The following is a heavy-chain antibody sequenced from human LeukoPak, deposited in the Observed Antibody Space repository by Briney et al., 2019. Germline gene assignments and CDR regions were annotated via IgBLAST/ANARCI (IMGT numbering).Heavy chain of an antibody. CDR1: GGSISSGGYY. D-gene: IGHD6-6*01. Sequence: PSETLSLTCTVSGGSISSGGYYWSWIRQHPGKGLEWIGYIYYSGSTYYNPSLKSRVTISVDTSKNQFSLKLSSVTAADTAVYYCARDRSSSYGMDVWGQGTTVTVSS. CDR3: ARDRSSSYGMDV. J-gene: IGHJ6*02. V-gene: IGHV4-31*03. CDR2: IYYSGST.